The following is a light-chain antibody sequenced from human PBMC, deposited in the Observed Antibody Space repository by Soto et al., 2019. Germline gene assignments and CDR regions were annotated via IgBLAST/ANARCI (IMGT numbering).Light chain of an antibody. CDR3: QQYGSSPLCT. V-gene: IGKV3-20*01. CDR2: GAS. J-gene: IGKJ1*01. CDR1: QSVSSSY. Sequence: EIVLTQSPGSLSLSPGERATLSCRASQSVSSSYLAWYQQKPGQAPRLIIYGASSRATGIPDRFSGSGSGTDFTLTISRLEPEDFAVYYCQQYGSSPLCTFGQGTKV.